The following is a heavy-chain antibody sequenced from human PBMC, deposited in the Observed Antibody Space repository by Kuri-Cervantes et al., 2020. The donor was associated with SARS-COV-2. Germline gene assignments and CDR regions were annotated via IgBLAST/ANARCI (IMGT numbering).Heavy chain of an antibody. Sequence: SETLSLTCTVSGGSISSSSYYWGWIRQPPGKGLEWIGSIYYSGSTYYNPSLKSRVTISVDTSKNQFSLKLSSVTAADTAVYYCARLHLGYSNYAYHYYGMDVWGHGTTVTVS. CDR1: GGSISSSSYY. J-gene: IGHJ6*02. V-gene: IGHV4-39*01. CDR3: ARLHLGYSNYAYHYYGMDV. D-gene: IGHD4-11*01. CDR2: IYYSGST.